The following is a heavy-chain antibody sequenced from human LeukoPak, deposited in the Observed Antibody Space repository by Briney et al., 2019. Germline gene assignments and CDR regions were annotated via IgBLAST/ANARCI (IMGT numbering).Heavy chain of an antibody. J-gene: IGHJ4*02. D-gene: IGHD5-18*01. CDR3: ARDGARGYSFMYYFDY. CDR2: ISAYNGNT. CDR1: GYTFTSYG. V-gene: IGHV1-18*01. Sequence: ASVKVSCKASGYTFTSYGISWVRQAPGQGLEWMGWISAYNGNTNYAQKLQGRVTMTRDTSISTAYMELSRLRSDDTAVYYCARDGARGYSFMYYFDYWGQGTLVTVSS.